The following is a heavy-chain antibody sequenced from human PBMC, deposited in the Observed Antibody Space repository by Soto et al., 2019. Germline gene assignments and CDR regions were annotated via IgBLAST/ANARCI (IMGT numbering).Heavy chain of an antibody. D-gene: IGHD2-21*01. V-gene: IGHV1-2*04. CDR2: INPNSGGT. Sequence: RASVKVSCKASGYTFTGYYMHWVRQAPGQGLEWMGWINPNSGGTNYAQKFQGWVTMTRDTSISTAYMELSRLRSDDTAVYYCAREIGVEATTALDYWGQGTLVTVSS. CDR1: GYTFTGYY. CDR3: AREIGVEATTALDY. J-gene: IGHJ4*02.